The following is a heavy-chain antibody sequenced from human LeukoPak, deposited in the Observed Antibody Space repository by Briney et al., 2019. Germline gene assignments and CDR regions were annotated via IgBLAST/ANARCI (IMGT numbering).Heavy chain of an antibody. CDR2: INHSGST. CDR1: GGSFSVYY. V-gene: IGHV4-34*01. D-gene: IGHD3-16*01. Sequence: PETLSLTCAVYGGSFSVYYWSWIRQPPGKGLEWIGEINHSGSTNYNPSLKSRVTISVDTSKNQFSLKLSSVTAADTAVYYCARGLGEYAFDIWGQGTMVTVSS. CDR3: ARGLGEYAFDI. J-gene: IGHJ3*02.